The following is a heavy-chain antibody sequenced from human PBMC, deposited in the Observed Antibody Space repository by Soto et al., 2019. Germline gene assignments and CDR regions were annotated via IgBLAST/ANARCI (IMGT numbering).Heavy chain of an antibody. J-gene: IGHJ4*02. CDR2: IYYSGST. Sequence: SETLSLTCTVSGGSISSYYWSWIRQPPGKGLEWIGYIYYSGSTNYNPSLKSRVTISVDTSKNQFSLKLSSVTAADTAVYYCARFGAPLRNFDYWGQGTLVTVSS. D-gene: IGHD3-10*01. CDR1: GGSISSYY. CDR3: ARFGAPLRNFDY. V-gene: IGHV4-59*08.